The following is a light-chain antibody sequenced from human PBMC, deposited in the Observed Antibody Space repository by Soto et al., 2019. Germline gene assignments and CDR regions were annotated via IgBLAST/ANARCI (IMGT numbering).Light chain of an antibody. CDR3: QQFNNWPRT. Sequence: IVMTQSPATLSVSPGERATLSCRASQNVNYNLAWYQQKPGQAPSLLIHDASIRATAVPARFSGSGSGTELTLTISSLQSEDFALYYCQQFNNWPRTFGQGTKVEIK. V-gene: IGKV3-15*01. CDR2: DAS. CDR1: QNVNYN. J-gene: IGKJ1*01.